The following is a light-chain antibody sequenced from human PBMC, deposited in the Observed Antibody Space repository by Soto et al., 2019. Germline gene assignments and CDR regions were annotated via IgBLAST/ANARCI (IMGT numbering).Light chain of an antibody. CDR3: QQYDSYSWT. CDR2: DAS. CDR1: QSINNW. Sequence: DVQMTQSPSSLSASVGDRVTITCRASQSINNWLAWYQQKPGKAPKFLIYDASTLQPGVPSRFSGSGSGTEFTLTINSLQPEDVATYYCQQYDSYSWTFGQGTKVDIK. V-gene: IGKV1-5*01. J-gene: IGKJ1*01.